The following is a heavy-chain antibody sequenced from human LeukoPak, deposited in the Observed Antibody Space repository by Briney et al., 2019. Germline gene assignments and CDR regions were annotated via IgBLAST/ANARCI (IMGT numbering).Heavy chain of an antibody. V-gene: IGHV3-30-3*01. D-gene: IGHD6-19*01. J-gene: IGHJ4*02. Sequence: GGSLRLSCAASGFTFSSYAMHWVRQAPGKGLEWVAVISYDGSNKYYADSVKGRFTISRDNSKNTLHLQMNSLRAEDTAVYYCARVGLSSGWYVRYFDYWGQGTLVTVSS. CDR1: GFTFSSYA. CDR2: ISYDGSNK. CDR3: ARVGLSSGWYVRYFDY.